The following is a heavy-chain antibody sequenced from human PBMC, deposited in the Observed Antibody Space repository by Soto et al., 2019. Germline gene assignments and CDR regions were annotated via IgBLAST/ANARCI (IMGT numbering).Heavy chain of an antibody. V-gene: IGHV4-59*01. Sequence: PSETLSPTCSVSGGSISGSYWSWIRQPPGKGLEWLGYVYYTGSTNYSPSLRSRASISVDTSKNEFSLRLSSVTAAATPFYFFAGRFADPVPHMDYWGRELRSPSPQ. D-gene: IGHD3-10*01. J-gene: IGHJ4*02. CDR3: AGRFADPVPHMDY. CDR1: GGSISGSY. CDR2: VYYTGST.